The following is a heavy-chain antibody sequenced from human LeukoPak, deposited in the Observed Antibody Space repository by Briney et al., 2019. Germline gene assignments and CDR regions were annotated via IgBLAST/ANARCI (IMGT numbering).Heavy chain of an antibody. Sequence: PSETLSLTCTVSGGSISSYYWSWIRQPAGKGLEWIGRIYTSGSTNYNPSLKSRVTMSVDTSKNQFSLKLSSVTAADTAVYYCARVGAVAGRGWFDPWGQGTLVTVSS. CDR3: ARVGAVAGRGWFDP. V-gene: IGHV4-4*07. CDR2: IYTSGST. D-gene: IGHD6-19*01. CDR1: GGSISSYY. J-gene: IGHJ5*02.